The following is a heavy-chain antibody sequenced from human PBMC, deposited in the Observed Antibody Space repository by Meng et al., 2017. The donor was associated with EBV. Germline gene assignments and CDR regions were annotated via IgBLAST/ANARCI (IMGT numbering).Heavy chain of an antibody. CDR3: ARDPDSSGWYYFDY. J-gene: IGHJ4*02. CDR2: ISYDGSNK. CDR1: GFTFSSND. D-gene: IGHD6-19*01. Sequence: QVQLGESGGGGVQPGRSLRLSCAASGFTFSSNDMHWVRQAPGKGLEWVAVISYDGSNKYYADSVKGRFTISRDNSKNTLYLQMNSLRAEDTAVYYCARDPDSSGWYYFDYWGQGTLVTVSS. V-gene: IGHV3-30-3*01.